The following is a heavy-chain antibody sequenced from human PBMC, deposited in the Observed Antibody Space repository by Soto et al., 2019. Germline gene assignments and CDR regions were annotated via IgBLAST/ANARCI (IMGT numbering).Heavy chain of an antibody. Sequence: GGSLRLSCAASGFTFSSFAMSWVRQAPGKGLEWVSRISGSGVETHYADSVSGRFTISRDNSNNTLYLQMNSLRVEDTAIYYCANGRNWFDPWGQGTLVTVSS. CDR3: ANGRNWFDP. CDR1: GFTFSSFA. V-gene: IGHV3-23*01. CDR2: ISGSGVET. J-gene: IGHJ5*02.